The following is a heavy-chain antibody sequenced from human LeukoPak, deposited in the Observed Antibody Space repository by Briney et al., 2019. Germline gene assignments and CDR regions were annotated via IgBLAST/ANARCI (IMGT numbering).Heavy chain of an antibody. CDR1: GGSITSDY. J-gene: IGHJ4*02. D-gene: IGHD3-22*01. Sequence: SETLSLTCTVSGGSITSDYWSWIRQPPGKGLEWIGYIYTSGSTKYNPSLKSRVTISIDTSKNQSSLKLSSVTAADTAVYYCARAPYSSGWSHVWGQGTLVTVSS. CDR2: IYTSGST. CDR3: ARAPYSSGWSHV. V-gene: IGHV4-59*01.